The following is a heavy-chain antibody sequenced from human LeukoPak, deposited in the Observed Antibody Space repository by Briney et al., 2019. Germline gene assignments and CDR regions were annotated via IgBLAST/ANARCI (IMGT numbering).Heavy chain of an antibody. CDR3: ARDLIAAAGNVY. Sequence: ASVKVSCKASGYTFTGYYMHWVRRAPGQGLEWMGRINPNSGGTNYAQKFQGRVTMTRDTSISTAYMELSRLRSDDTAVYYCARDLIAAAGNVYWGQGTLVTVSS. D-gene: IGHD6-13*01. CDR2: INPNSGGT. J-gene: IGHJ4*02. CDR1: GYTFTGYY. V-gene: IGHV1-2*06.